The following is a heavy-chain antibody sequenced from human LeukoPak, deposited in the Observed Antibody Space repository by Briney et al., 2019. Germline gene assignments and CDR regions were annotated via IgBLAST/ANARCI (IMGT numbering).Heavy chain of an antibody. CDR1: GYTFTSYY. CDR3: ARAGIVVVPAAMPPGY. J-gene: IGHJ4*02. V-gene: IGHV1-46*01. D-gene: IGHD2-2*01. Sequence: PTASVTVSCKASGYTFTSYYMHWVPQAPGQGLEWMGIINPSGGSTSYAQKFQGRVTMTRDTSTSTVYMELSSLRSEDTAVYYCARAGIVVVPAAMPPGYWGQGTLVTVSS. CDR2: INPSGGST.